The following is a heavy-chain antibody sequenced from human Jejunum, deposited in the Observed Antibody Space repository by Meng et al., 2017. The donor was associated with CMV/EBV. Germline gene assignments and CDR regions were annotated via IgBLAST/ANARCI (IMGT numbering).Heavy chain of an antibody. CDR2: VYYTGGT. J-gene: IGHJ5*02. CDR3: TRRATYCTDTTCRAWFDP. CDR1: SISPYY. Sequence: SISPYYWTWLRQSPGKGLEWIGYVYYTGGTSYNPSLKSRVTMSVDTSKNQFSLSLSSVTAADTAVYYCTRRATYCTDTTCRAWFDPWGQGTLVTVSS. D-gene: IGHD2-8*02. V-gene: IGHV4-59*03.